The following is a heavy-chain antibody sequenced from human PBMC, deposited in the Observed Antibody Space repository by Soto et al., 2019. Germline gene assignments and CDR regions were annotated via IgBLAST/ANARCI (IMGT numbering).Heavy chain of an antibody. J-gene: IGHJ6*02. CDR1: GYTFTSYY. Sequence: ASVKVSCKASGYTFTSYYMHWVRQAPGQGLEWMGIINPSGGSTSYAQTFQGIVTMTRDTSTSTVHMELSSLSSEDTARYYCARQDYSSPFIYYYCMDVWGQGTTVTVSS. V-gene: IGHV1-46*01. D-gene: IGHD6-6*01. CDR3: ARQDYSSPFIYYYCMDV. CDR2: INPSGGST.